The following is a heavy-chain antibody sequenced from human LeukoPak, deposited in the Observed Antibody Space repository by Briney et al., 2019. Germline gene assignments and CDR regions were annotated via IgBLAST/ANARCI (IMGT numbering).Heavy chain of an antibody. J-gene: IGHJ4*02. CDR2: IRFDGSIK. CDR3: WVPGSRPGPFDY. Sequence: GGSLRLSCAASGFTFSSYGMHWVRQAPGKGLEWVSFIRFDGSIKYYADSVKGRFTISRDNSKNTLYLQMDSLRDEDTAVYYYWVPGSRPGPFDYWGQGTLVTVSS. CDR1: GFTFSSYG. V-gene: IGHV3-30*02. D-gene: IGHD3-10*01.